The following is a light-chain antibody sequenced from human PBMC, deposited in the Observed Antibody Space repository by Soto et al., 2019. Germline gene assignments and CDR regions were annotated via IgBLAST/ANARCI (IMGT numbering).Light chain of an antibody. V-gene: IGKV3-15*01. J-gene: IGKJ1*01. Sequence: EIVLTQSPATLSVSPGERGTLSCRASRSIRSNLAWYQQRPGQAPRLLIYHASITATGLPARFSGGGSGTEFNLTISSLQSEDFAIYYCQQYDDWPRTFGQGTKVEI. CDR1: RSIRSN. CDR3: QQYDDWPRT. CDR2: HAS.